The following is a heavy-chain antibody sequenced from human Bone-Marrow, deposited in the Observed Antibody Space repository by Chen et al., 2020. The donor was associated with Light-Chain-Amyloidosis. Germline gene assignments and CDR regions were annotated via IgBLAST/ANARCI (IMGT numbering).Heavy chain of an antibody. CDR1: GFAFSSYA. CDR3: AKDISYDDILPGYPADAFDI. CDR2: ISGSGGSR. V-gene: IGHV3-23*04. Sequence: EVQLVESGGGLLQRGGSLRLSCAASGFAFSSYAMSWVRQAPGEGVGWVSTISGSGGSRYYGDSVKCRLTISRDNSKNALFLQMNSLRAEDTAVYYCAKDISYDDILPGYPADAFDIWGQGTMVTVSS. D-gene: IGHD3-9*01. J-gene: IGHJ3*02.